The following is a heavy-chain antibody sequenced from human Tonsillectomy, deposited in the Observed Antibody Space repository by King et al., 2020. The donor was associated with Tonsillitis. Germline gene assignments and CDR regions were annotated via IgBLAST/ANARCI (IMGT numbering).Heavy chain of an antibody. CDR3: VRGEPCSDP. D-gene: IGHD1-14*01. CDR1: GGSISSNY. CDR2: IYYSGST. Sequence: VQLQESGPGLVKPSETLSLTCSVSGGSISSNYWSWIRQPPGKGLEWIGYIYYSGSTNYNPSLKSRVTISVDTSKNQFSLKLSSVTAADTAVYYCVRGEPCSDPGGQGPLVTV. V-gene: IGHV4-59*01. J-gene: IGHJ5*02.